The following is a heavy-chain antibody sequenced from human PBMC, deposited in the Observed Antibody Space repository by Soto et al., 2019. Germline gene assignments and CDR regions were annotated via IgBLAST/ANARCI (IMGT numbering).Heavy chain of an antibody. CDR3: ARFRARWDFMDV. V-gene: IGHV1-8*01. Sequence: ASVKVSCKASGYTFTSYDINWVRQATGQGLEWMGWMNPNSGNTGYAQKFQGRVTMTRNTSISTAYMELSSLRSEDTAVYYCARFRARWDFMDVWGKGTTVTVSS. CDR2: MNPNSGNT. J-gene: IGHJ6*04. CDR1: GYTFTSYD. D-gene: IGHD1-26*01.